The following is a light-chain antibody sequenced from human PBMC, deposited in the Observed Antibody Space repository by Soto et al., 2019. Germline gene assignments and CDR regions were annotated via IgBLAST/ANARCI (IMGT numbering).Light chain of an antibody. V-gene: IGKV3-11*01. CDR3: QQRSNWPS. CDR1: QSVSSY. J-gene: IGKJ2*01. Sequence: EIVLTQSPATLSLSPGERATLSCRASQSVSSYLAWYQQKPGQAPRLLIYDASNRATGIPARFSGSGSGTDFTLTISILEPEDFAVYYCQQRSNWPSFGQGTMLEIK. CDR2: DAS.